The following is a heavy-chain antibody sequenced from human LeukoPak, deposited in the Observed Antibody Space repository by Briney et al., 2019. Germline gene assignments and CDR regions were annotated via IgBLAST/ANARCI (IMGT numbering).Heavy chain of an antibody. CDR2: ISSDGSST. J-gene: IGHJ4*02. CDR1: GFTFSSYW. CDR3: ARAWKTSGDY. V-gene: IGHV3-74*01. Sequence: GGSLRLSCEASGFTFSSYWMHWVRQAPGKGLVWVSRISSDGSSTDYADSVKGRFTISRDNAKITLYLQMNSLRVEDMAVYYCARAWKTSGDYWGQGTQVTVSS. D-gene: IGHD1-1*01.